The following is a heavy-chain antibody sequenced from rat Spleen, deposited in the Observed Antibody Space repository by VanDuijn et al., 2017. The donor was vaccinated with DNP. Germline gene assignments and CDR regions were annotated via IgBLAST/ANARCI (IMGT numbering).Heavy chain of an antibody. CDR3: ARHSSYRPFVN. Sequence: EEQLMESGGGLVQPGRSMKLSCTASGFTFSSYYMAWVRQASTKGLEWVASISGGGSTTYFRDSVKGRFTISRDNAKSTLYLQMDSLRSEETATYYCARHSSYRPFVNWGQGTLVTVSS. CDR1: GFTFSSYY. D-gene: IGHD1-2*01. V-gene: IGHV5S11*01. CDR2: ISGGGSTT. J-gene: IGHJ3*01.